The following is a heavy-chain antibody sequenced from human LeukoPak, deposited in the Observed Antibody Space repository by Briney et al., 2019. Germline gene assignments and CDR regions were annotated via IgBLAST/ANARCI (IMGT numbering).Heavy chain of an antibody. CDR3: ARGNGGKTDWFDP. CDR1: GDSISSGGHY. J-gene: IGHJ5*02. CDR2: IYYSGST. D-gene: IGHD1-1*01. Sequence: SETLSLTCTVSGDSISSGGHYWSWVRQHPGKGLEWIGYIYYSGSTYYNPSLKSRVTISVDTSENQFSLKLSSVTAADTAVYYCARGNGGKTDWFDPWGQGTLVTVSS. V-gene: IGHV4-31*03.